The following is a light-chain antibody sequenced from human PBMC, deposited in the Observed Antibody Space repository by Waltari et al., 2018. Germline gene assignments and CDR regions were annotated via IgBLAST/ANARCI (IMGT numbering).Light chain of an antibody. V-gene: IGLV2-23*02. CDR2: EVN. J-gene: IGLJ2*01. CDR3: CSYATRNTPVA. Sequence: QLALTQPASGSGSPGQSITISCTGSSSVVGRCDFGSWYQQYPGKAPQVIIYEVNKRPSGVSDRFSGSKSGNTASLTISGLQPEDEADYHCCSYATRNTPVAFGGGTKVTLL. CDR1: SSVVGRCDF.